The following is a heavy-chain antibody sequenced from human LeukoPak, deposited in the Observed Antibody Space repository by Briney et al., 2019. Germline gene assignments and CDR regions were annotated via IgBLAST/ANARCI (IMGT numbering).Heavy chain of an antibody. CDR1: GYTFTSYS. Sequence: SVKVSCKASGYTFTSYSMNWVRQAPGQGLEWMGGIIPIFGTANYAQKFQGRVTITADKSTSTAYMELSSLRSEDTAVYYCARVGGYCTNGVCYGPHDAFDIWGQGTMVTVSS. CDR3: ARVGGYCTNGVCYGPHDAFDI. CDR2: IIPIFGTA. D-gene: IGHD2-8*01. V-gene: IGHV1-69*06. J-gene: IGHJ3*02.